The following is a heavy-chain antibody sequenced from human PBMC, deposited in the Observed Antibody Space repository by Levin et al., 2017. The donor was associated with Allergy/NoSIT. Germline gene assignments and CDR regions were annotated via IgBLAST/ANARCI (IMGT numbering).Heavy chain of an antibody. CDR1: GFSLSTSGVG. V-gene: IGHV2-5*02. CDR2: IYWDDDK. Sequence: QSGPTLVKPTQTLTLTCTFSGFSLSTSGVGVGWIRQPPGKALEWLALIYWDDDKRYSPSLKSRLTITKDTSKNQVVLTMTNIDPVDTATYYSAHSLLSLTSIAAAPHFDSCPQGTLVTVSS. CDR3: AHSLLSLTSIAAAPHFDS. J-gene: IGHJ4*02. D-gene: IGHD6-13*01.